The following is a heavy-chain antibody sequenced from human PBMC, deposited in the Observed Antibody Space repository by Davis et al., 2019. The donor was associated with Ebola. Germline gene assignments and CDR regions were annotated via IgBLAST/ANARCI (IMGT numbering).Heavy chain of an antibody. Sequence: GGSLRPSGPPLGFPSGKYAMSCARPAPGKGLEWVSAVNSAGTYSYYADSVKGRFTISIDTSTVYLQMNYLRVEDTAVYYCAKAPVRFLEWFTNDYWGKGTLVTVSS. CDR2: VNSAGTYS. V-gene: IGHV3-23*01. D-gene: IGHD3-3*01. J-gene: IGHJ4*02. CDR3: AKAPVRFLEWFTNDY. CDR1: GFPSGKYA.